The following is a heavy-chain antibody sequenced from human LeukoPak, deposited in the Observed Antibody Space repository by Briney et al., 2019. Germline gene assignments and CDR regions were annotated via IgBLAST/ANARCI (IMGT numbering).Heavy chain of an antibody. CDR3: ARDRQSSSWYGGAFDI. V-gene: IGHV4-59*01. Sequence: SETLSLTCTVSGGSISSYYWSWIRQPPGKGREWIGYIYYSGTTNYNPSLKSRVTISVDTSKNQFSLKLSSVTAADTAVYYCARDRQSSSWYGGAFDIWGQGTMVTVSS. J-gene: IGHJ3*02. CDR1: GGSISSYY. CDR2: IYYSGTT. D-gene: IGHD6-13*01.